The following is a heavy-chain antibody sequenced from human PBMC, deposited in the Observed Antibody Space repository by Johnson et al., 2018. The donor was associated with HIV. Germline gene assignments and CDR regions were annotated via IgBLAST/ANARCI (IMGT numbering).Heavy chain of an antibody. CDR1: GFTFSSYA. D-gene: IGHD3-16*01. CDR3: ARDRYYGLAWGWAFDI. V-gene: IGHV3-64*01. Sequence: VQLVESGGGLVQPGGSLRLSCAASGFTFSSYAMHWVRQAPGKGLEYVSAISSNGGSTYYANSVKGRFTISRDNSKNKLYLQTNSRRAEDTAVFYCARDRYYGLAWGWAFDIWGQGTMVTVSS. CDR2: ISSNGGST. J-gene: IGHJ3*02.